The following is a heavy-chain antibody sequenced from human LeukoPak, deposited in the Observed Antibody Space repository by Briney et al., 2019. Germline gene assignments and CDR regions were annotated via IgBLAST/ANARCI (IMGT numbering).Heavy chain of an antibody. CDR2: ISSSSSTI. CDR1: GFTFSSYS. D-gene: IGHD6-6*01. CDR3: ARVAARGSDY. J-gene: IGHJ4*02. V-gene: IGHV3-48*01. Sequence: PGGSLRLSCAASGFTFSSYSMNWVRQAPGKGLEWVSYISSSSSTIYYADSVKGRFTISRDNAKNSLYLQMNSPGAEDTAVYYCARVAARGSDYWGQGTLVTVSS.